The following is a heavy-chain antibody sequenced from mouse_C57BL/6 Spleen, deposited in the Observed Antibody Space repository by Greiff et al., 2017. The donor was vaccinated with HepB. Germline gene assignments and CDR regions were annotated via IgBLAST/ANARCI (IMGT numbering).Heavy chain of an antibody. CDR2: ISSGSSTI. Sequence: EVQVVESGGGLVKPGGSLKLSCAASGFTFSDYGMHWVRQAPEKGLEWVAYISSGSSTIYYADTVKGRFTISRDNAKNTLFLQMTSLRSEDTAMYYCARSANWGFDYWGQGTTLTVSS. CDR3: ARSANWGFDY. V-gene: IGHV5-17*01. J-gene: IGHJ2*01. CDR1: GFTFSDYG. D-gene: IGHD4-1*01.